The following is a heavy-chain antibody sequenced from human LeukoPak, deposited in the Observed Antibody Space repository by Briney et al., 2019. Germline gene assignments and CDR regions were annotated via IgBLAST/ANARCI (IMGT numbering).Heavy chain of an antibody. CDR3: ARYYYDSSQFDY. Sequence: SETLSLTCTVSGGSISSYYWSWIRQPPGKRLEWIGYIYYSGSTNYNPSLKSRVTISVDTSKNQFSLKLSSVTAADTAVYYCARYYYDSSQFDYWGQGTLVTVSS. J-gene: IGHJ4*02. D-gene: IGHD3-22*01. V-gene: IGHV4-59*08. CDR1: GGSISSYY. CDR2: IYYSGST.